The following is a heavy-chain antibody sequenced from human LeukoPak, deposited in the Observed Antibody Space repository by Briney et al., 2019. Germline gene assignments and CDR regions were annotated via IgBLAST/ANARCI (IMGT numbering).Heavy chain of an antibody. V-gene: IGHV4-34*01. D-gene: IGHD3-16*02. J-gene: IGHJ4*02. CDR1: GGSFSGYY. CDR2: INHSGST. Sequence: SETLSLTCAVYGGSFSGYYWSWLRQPPGKGLEWIGEINHSGSTNYNPSLKSRVTISVDTSKNQFSLKLSSVTAADTAVYYCARGLSYDYVWGSYRRPKYFDYWGQGTLVTVSS. CDR3: ARGLSYDYVWGSYRRPKYFDY.